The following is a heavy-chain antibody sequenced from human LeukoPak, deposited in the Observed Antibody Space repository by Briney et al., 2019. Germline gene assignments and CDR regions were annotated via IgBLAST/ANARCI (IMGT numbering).Heavy chain of an antibody. V-gene: IGHV1-2*02. CDR2: INPNSGGT. D-gene: IGHD1-1*01. CDR1: GYTSTAYY. CDR3: AIVAQRDRGSNWFQR. Sequence: GASVKVSSTASGYTSTAYYMHWVRQAPGQGLEWMGWINPNSGGTNYAQKFQGRVTMTRDTSISTAYMELSRLRSDDTAVYYCAIVAQRDRGSNWFQRWGRGSLASVSS. J-gene: IGHJ5*02.